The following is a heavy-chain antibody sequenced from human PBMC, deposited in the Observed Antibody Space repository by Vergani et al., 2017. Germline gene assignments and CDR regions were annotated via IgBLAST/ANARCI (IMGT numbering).Heavy chain of an antibody. CDR3: ARRASDCRSTRCYEYLDL. Sequence: EVQLVESGGGVVRPGGSLRLSCAASGFRFDDYGMSWVRQAPGKGLEWVSGINWDGGGTAYADSMKGRFTISRDNAKNSLYLQIYSLTAEDTAFYHCARRASDCRSTRCYEYLDLWGRGTLGTVSS. D-gene: IGHD2-2*01. J-gene: IGHJ2*01. V-gene: IGHV3-20*01. CDR2: INWDGGGT. CDR1: GFRFDDYG.